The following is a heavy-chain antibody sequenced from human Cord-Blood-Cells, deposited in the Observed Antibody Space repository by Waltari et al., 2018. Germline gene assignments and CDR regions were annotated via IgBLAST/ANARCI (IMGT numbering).Heavy chain of an antibody. CDR2: INHSGST. Sequence: QVQLQQWGAGLLKPSETLSLTCPVYGGSFSGYYWSWIRQPPGKGLEWIGEINHSGSTNYNPSLKSRVTISVDTSKNQFSLKLSSVTAADTAVYYCARRSRGNGLDYWGQGTLVTVSS. CDR1: GGSFSGYY. CDR3: ARRSRGNGLDY. V-gene: IGHV4-34*01. J-gene: IGHJ4*02. D-gene: IGHD1-1*01.